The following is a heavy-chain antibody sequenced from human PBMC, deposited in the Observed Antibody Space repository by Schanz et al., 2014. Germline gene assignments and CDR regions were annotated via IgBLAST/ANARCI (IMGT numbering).Heavy chain of an antibody. J-gene: IGHJ3*02. CDR2: VSRSTPDI. V-gene: IGHV3-48*01. CDR3: ARDGYSVVVISPTESFDI. CDR1: GFTFSSYS. D-gene: IGHD2-21*01. Sequence: EVQLVESGGGLVQPGGSLRLSCTASGFTFSSYSMNWVRQAPGKGLEWVSYVSRSTPDIYYADSVKGRFTMSRDNAKNSLFLQMNSLRAEDTAVYYCARDGYSVVVISPTESFDIWVQGTMVTVSP.